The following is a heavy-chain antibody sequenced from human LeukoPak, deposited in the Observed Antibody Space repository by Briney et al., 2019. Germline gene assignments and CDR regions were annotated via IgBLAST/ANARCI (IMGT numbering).Heavy chain of an antibody. J-gene: IGHJ4*02. D-gene: IGHD6-19*01. V-gene: IGHV4-39*01. CDR1: GGSISGTDLY. CDR3: ARSPGIAVAGRKPEKRIDDY. CDR2: IHSSGNS. Sequence: SETLSLTCTVSGGSISGTDLYWGWIRQLPGKGLEWIGNIHSSGNSFCNPSLKSRVTISVDTSKNQFSLKLSSVTAADTAVYYCARSPGIAVAGRKPEKRIDDYWGQGTLVTVSS.